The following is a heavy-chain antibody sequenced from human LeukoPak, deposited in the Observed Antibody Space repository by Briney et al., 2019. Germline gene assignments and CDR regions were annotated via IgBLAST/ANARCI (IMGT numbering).Heavy chain of an antibody. CDR3: ARNFGVVIRYYYYYMDV. CDR1: GYTFTSYG. D-gene: IGHD3-3*01. V-gene: IGHV1-18*01. Sequence: GASLKVSCKASGYTFTSYGISWVRQAPGQALEWMGWISAHNGNTNYAQKLQGRVTMTTDTSTSTAYMELRSLRSDDAAVYYCARNFGVVIRYYYYYMDVWGKGTTVTVSS. CDR2: ISAHNGNT. J-gene: IGHJ6*03.